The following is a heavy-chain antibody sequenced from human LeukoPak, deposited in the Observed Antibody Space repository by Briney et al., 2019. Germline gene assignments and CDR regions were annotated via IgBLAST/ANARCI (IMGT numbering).Heavy chain of an antibody. CDR1: GFTFSTYV. CDR2: ISSNGDTT. Sequence: GGSLRLSCAASGFTFSTYVMHWVRQAPGEGPEYVSAISSNGDTTHYGNSVKGRFTISRDNSKNTLYLQMGSLRAEDTAVYYCAGDGGYGDYDCWGQGTLATVSS. D-gene: IGHD4-17*01. CDR3: AGDGGYGDYDC. J-gene: IGHJ4*02. V-gene: IGHV3-64*01.